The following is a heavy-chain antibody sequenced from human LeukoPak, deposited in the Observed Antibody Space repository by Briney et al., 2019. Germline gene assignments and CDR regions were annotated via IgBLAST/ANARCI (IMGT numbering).Heavy chain of an antibody. V-gene: IGHV3-48*01. CDR2: ISSSSSTI. J-gene: IGHJ4*02. CDR1: GFAFSSHS. Sequence: GGSLRLSCAASGFAFSSHSMNWVRQAPGKGLEWVSYISSSSSTIYYADPVKGRFTISRDNAKNSLYLQMNSLRAEDTAVYYCARGAYYYEDWGQGTLVTVSS. CDR3: ARGAYYYED. D-gene: IGHD3-22*01.